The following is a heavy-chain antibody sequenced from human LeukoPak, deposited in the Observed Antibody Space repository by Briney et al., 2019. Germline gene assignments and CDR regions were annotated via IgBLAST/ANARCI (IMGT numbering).Heavy chain of an antibody. D-gene: IGHD2-8*01. CDR2: IKQDGSEK. J-gene: IGHJ4*02. V-gene: IGHV3-7*01. CDR3: ARVQGYCTNGVCYTRGYYFDY. CDR1: GFTFSSYW. Sequence: GGSLRLSCAASGFTFSSYWMSWVRQAPGKGLEWVANIKQDGSEKYYVDSVKGRFTISRDNAKNSLYLQMNSLRAEDTAVYYCARVQGYCTNGVCYTRGYYFDYWGQGTLVTVSS.